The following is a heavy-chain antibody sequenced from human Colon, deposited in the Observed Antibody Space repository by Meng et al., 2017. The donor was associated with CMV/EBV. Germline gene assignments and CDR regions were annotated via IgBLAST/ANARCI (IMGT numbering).Heavy chain of an antibody. CDR1: GYSFTNYG. CDR3: ARESFVRATFDI. Sequence: ASVKVSCKASGYSFTNYGVSWVRQAPGQGLEWMGWISAYNGNTKYSEKFQGRITMATDTSTSTAYMELRSLRSEDTAMYYCARESFVRATFDIWGQGTMVTVSS. D-gene: IGHD3-10*01. J-gene: IGHJ3*02. CDR2: ISAYNGNT. V-gene: IGHV1-18*01.